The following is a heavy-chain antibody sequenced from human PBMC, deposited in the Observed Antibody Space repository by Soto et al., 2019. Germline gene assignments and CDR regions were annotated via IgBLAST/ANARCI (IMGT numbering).Heavy chain of an antibody. CDR1: GFTFSSYA. Sequence: PGGSLRLSCAASGFTFSSYAMSWVRQAPGKGLEWVSAISGSGGSTYYADSVKGRFTISRDNSKNTLYLQMNSLRAEDTAVYYCAKEYYDYIWGSYRYLYFDYWGQGTLVTVSS. J-gene: IGHJ4*02. V-gene: IGHV3-23*01. CDR3: AKEYYDYIWGSYRYLYFDY. CDR2: ISGSGGST. D-gene: IGHD3-16*02.